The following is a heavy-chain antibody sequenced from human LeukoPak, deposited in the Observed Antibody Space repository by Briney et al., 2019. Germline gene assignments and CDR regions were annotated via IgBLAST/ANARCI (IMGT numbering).Heavy chain of an antibody. J-gene: IGHJ4*02. D-gene: IGHD5-18*01. CDR3: ARGGGYSYGADFDY. CDR2: INQSGST. Sequence: PGGSLRLSCTASGFTVSTNYMSWIRQPPGKGLEWIGEINQSGSTNYNPSLKSRVTISVDTSKNQFSLKLSSVTAADTAVYYCARGGGYSYGADFDYWGQGTLVTVSS. V-gene: IGHV4-34*01. CDR1: GFTVSTNY.